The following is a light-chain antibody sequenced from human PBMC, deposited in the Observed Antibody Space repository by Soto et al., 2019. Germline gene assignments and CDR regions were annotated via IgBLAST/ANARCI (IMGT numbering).Light chain of an antibody. Sequence: QAVVTQPPSASGTPGQRVTISCSGSSSNIGSNTVNWHQQVPGTAPKLLIYANNQRPSGVPDRFSGSKSGTSASLAISGLQSEDEADYYCAPWDDSLNGPVFGGGTKLTVL. CDR2: ANN. J-gene: IGLJ3*02. V-gene: IGLV1-44*01. CDR1: SSNIGSNT. CDR3: APWDDSLNGPV.